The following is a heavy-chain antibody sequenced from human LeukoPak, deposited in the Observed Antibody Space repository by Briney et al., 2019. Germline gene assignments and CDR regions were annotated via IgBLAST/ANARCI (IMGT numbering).Heavy chain of an antibody. J-gene: IGHJ3*02. V-gene: IGHV4-30-2*01. CDR2: IYHSGST. D-gene: IGHD3-9*01. CDR3: ARGSYYDILHGFDI. CDR1: GGSISSGGYS. Sequence: SETLSLTCAVSGGSISSGGYSWSWIRQPPGKGLEWIGYIYHSGSTYYNPSLKSRVTISVDRSKNQFSLKLSSVTAADTAVYFCARGSYYDILHGFDIWGQGTKVT.